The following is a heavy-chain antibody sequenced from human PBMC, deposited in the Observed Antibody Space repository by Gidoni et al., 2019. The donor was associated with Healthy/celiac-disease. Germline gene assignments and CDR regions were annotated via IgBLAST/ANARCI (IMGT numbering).Heavy chain of an antibody. V-gene: IGHV3-23*01. J-gene: IGHJ4*02. CDR2: ISGSGGST. D-gene: IGHD3-3*01. CDR1: GFTFSSYA. CDR3: SPPGLEQTFDY. Sequence: EVQLLESGGGLVQPGGSLRLTCAASGFTFSSYAMSWFRQAPGKGLEWVSAISGSGGSTYYADSVKGRFTISRDNSKNTLYLQMNSLRAEDTVVYYCSPPGLEQTFDYWGQGTLVTVSS.